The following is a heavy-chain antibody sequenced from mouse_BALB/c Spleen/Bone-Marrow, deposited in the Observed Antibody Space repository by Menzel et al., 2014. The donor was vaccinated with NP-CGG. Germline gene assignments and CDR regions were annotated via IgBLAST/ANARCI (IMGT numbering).Heavy chain of an antibody. J-gene: IGHJ2*01. V-gene: IGHV1-4*01. CDR1: GYTFTSYW. D-gene: IGHD2-2*01. Sequence: QVQLKQSGAELARPGASVKMSCKASGYTFTSYWMHWVKQRPGQGLEWIGYINPSTGYTEYNQKFKDKATLTADKSSSTAYMQLSSLTSEDSAVYYCARSGGYDGFSYWGQGTTLTVSS. CDR2: INPSTGYT. CDR3: ARSGGYDGFSY.